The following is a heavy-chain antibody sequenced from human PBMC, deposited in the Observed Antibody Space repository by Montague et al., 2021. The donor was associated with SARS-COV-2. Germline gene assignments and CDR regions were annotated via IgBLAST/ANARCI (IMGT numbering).Heavy chain of an antibody. CDR3: AREGGDAFDM. CDR1: GFTVSSNY. D-gene: IGHD3-16*01. Sequence: SRSLSLSASGFTVSSNYMSWVRQAPGKGLEWVSVIYTGGSTYYSDSVKGRFTISRDYSKNTLYLHMNRLRVEDTAVYYCAREGGDAFDMWGQGTMVTVSS. J-gene: IGHJ3*02. CDR2: IYTGGST. V-gene: IGHV3-66*01.